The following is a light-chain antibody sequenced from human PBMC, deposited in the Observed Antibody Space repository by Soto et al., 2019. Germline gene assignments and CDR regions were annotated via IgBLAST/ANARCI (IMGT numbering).Light chain of an antibody. CDR1: TGAVTSGHH. V-gene: IGLV7-43*01. CDR2: STD. Sequence: QTVVTQESSLTVSPGGTVTLTCASSTGAVTSGHHPHWLQQKPGQAPRTVIYSTDNKQDWTPARFSGSLLGGKAALTVSGVQPEDEAEYYCLFYYGGAQPHWVFDGGTKVTVL. CDR3: LFYYGGAQPHWV. J-gene: IGLJ2*01.